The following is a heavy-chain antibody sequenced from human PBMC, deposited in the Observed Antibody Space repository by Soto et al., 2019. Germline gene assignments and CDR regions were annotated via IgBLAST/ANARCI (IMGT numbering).Heavy chain of an antibody. CDR1: GYSFTSYW. V-gene: IGHV5-51*01. J-gene: IGHJ3*02. Sequence: GESLKISCKGSGYSFTSYWIGWVRQMPGKGLEWMGIIYPGDSDTRYSPSFQGQVTISADKSISTAYLQWSSLKASDTAMYYCASLNYYGSGSYYTKPEDGFDIWGQGTMVTVSS. CDR2: IYPGDSDT. D-gene: IGHD3-10*01. CDR3: ASLNYYGSGSYYTKPEDGFDI.